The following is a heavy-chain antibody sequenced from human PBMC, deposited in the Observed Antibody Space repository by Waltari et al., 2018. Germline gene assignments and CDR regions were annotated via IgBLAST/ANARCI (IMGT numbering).Heavy chain of an antibody. J-gene: IGHJ4*02. CDR1: GFTFSSYS. V-gene: IGHV3-21*01. CDR3: ARERGWELPYFDY. CDR2: ISSGSSDI. D-gene: IGHD1-26*01. Sequence: EVQLVESGGGLVKPGGSLRLSCAASGFTFSSYSMNWVRQAPGKGLGWVSSISSGSSDIYYADSVKGRFTISRDNAKNSLYLQMNSLRAEDTAVYYCARERGWELPYFDYWGQGTLVTVSS.